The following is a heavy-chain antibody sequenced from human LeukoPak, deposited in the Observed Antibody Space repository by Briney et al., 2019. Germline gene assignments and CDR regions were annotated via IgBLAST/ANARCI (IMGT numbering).Heavy chain of an antibody. CDR3: AKGGDYGGNSEVVDY. Sequence: GGSLRLSCAASGFTFSSYGMHWVRQAPGKGLEWVAVISYDGSNKYYADSVKGRFTISRDNSKNTLYLQMNSLRAEDTAVYYCAKGGDYGGNSEVVDYWGQGTLVTVSS. V-gene: IGHV3-30*18. CDR2: ISYDGSNK. CDR1: GFTFSSYG. J-gene: IGHJ4*02. D-gene: IGHD4-23*01.